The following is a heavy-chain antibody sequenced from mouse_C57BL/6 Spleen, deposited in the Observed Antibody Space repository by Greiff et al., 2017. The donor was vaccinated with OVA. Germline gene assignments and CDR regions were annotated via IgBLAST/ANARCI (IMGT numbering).Heavy chain of an antibody. CDR2: IYPGSGST. Sequence: QVQLQQPGAELVKPGASVKMSCKASGYTFTSYWITWVKQRPGQGLEWIGDIYPGSGSTNYNEKFKSKAKLTVVTSSSTAYMQLSSLTSEDSAVYYCARQGDYYAMDYWGQGTSVTVSS. CDR3: ARQGDYYAMDY. J-gene: IGHJ4*01. CDR1: GYTFTSYW. V-gene: IGHV1-55*01.